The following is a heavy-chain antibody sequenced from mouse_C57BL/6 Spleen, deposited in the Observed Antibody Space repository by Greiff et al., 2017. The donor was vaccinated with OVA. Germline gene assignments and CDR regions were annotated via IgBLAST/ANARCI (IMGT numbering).Heavy chain of an antibody. CDR1: GFTFSSYA. V-gene: IGHV5-4*01. CDR3: ARANWEYYFDY. J-gene: IGHJ2*01. Sequence: VQLKESGGGLVKPGGSLKLSCAASGFTFSSYAMSWVRQTPEKRLEWVATISDGGSYTYYPDNVKGRFTISRDNAKNNLYLQMSHLKSEDTAMYYCARANWEYYFDYWGQGTTLTVSS. D-gene: IGHD4-1*01. CDR2: ISDGGSYT.